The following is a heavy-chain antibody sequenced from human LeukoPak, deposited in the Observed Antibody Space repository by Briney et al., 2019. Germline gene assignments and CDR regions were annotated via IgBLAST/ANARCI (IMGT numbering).Heavy chain of an antibody. J-gene: IGHJ4*02. CDR2: IGRGGGGI. CDR3: AHDPNWEMDY. CDR1: GFTFSNYW. Sequence: GGSLRLSCAASGFTFSNYWMHWVRQAPGKGLEWVSIIGRGGGGIHYTDSVRGRFTISRDDSKNTLYLQMNSLRAEDTALYYCAHDPNWEMDYWGQGVLVTVSS. D-gene: IGHD7-27*01. V-gene: IGHV3-23*01.